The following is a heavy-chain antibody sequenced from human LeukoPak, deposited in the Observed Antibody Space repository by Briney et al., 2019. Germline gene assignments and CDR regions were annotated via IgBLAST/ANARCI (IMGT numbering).Heavy chain of an antibody. CDR2: INPNSGGP. D-gene: IGHD5-18*01. CDR3: VRGYSYGFYFDN. J-gene: IGHJ4*02. CDR1: GYSFTGYY. Sequence: ASVKVSCKTSGYSFTGYYIHWVRQAPGQGLEWMGRINPNSGGPNYGQKFQGTVTMTRDTSISTAYLELSNLRSDDTAAYYCVRGYSYGFYFDNWGQGSLVTVSS. V-gene: IGHV1-2*06.